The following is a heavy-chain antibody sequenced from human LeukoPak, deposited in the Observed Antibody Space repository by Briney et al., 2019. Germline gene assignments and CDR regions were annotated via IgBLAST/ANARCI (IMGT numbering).Heavy chain of an antibody. CDR1: GFTFSSYG. CDR2: IRYDGSNK. V-gene: IGHV3-30*02. D-gene: IGHD6-19*01. CDR3: AKADSSGWYSTADY. J-gene: IGHJ4*02. Sequence: GGSLRLSCAASGFTFSSYGMHWVRQAPGKGLEWVAFIRYDGSNKYYADSVKGRFTISRDNSKNTLYLQMNSLRAEDTAVYFCAKADSSGWYSTADYWGQGTLVTVSS.